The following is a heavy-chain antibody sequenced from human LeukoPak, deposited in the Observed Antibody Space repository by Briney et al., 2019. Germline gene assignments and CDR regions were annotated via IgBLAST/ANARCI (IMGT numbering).Heavy chain of an antibody. J-gene: IGHJ6*03. CDR1: GGSFSGYY. Sequence: SETLSLTCAVYGGSFSGYYWSWIRQPPGKGLEWIGEINHSGSTNYNPSLKSRVTISVDTSKNQFSLKLSSVTAADTAVYYCARYRTYHYYYMDVWGKGTTVTVSS. CDR2: INHSGST. V-gene: IGHV4-34*01. CDR3: ARYRTYHYYYMDV. D-gene: IGHD1-7*01.